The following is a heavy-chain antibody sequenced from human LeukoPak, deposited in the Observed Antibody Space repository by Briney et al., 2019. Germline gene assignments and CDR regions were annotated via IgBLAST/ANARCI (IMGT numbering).Heavy chain of an antibody. Sequence: GGSLRLSCAATGFIFSDYYMTWIRRAPGKGLEWVSYISDSGGTVFYSDSVKGRFSISRDNPRNSLYLHMNSLRAEDTAVYYCARCAYRHYLDINGCYWGQGTLVIVSS. D-gene: IGHD3-22*01. J-gene: IGHJ4*02. CDR2: ISDSGGTV. CDR1: GFIFSDYY. CDR3: ARCAYRHYLDINGCY. V-gene: IGHV3-11*04.